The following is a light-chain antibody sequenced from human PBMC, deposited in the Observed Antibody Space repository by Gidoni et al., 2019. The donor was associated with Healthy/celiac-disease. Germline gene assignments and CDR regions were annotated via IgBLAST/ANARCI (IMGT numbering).Light chain of an antibody. CDR2: DVS. CDR1: SSDVGGYHY. J-gene: IGLJ3*02. V-gene: IGLV2-14*03. CDR3: SSYTSSSTAWV. Sequence: QSALTQPASVSGSPGQPITISCTGTSSDVGGYHYVSWYQQHPGKAPSLMIYDVSNRPSGVSNRFSGSKSGNTASLTISGLQAEDEADYYCSSYTSSSTAWVFGGGTKLXV.